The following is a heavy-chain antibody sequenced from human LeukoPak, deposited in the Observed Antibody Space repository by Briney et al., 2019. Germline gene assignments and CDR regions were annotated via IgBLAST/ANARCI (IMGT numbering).Heavy chain of an antibody. CDR3: AREPSGRYFDY. V-gene: IGHV3-48*03. J-gene: IGHJ4*02. D-gene: IGHD3-10*01. CDR2: ISSSGSTI. CDR1: GFTFSSYE. Sequence: GGSLRLSCAASGFTFSSYEMNWVRQAPGKGLEWVSYISSSGSTIYYADSVKGRFTISRDNAKNSLYLQMNSLRAEDTAVYYCAREPSGRYFDYWGQGTLVTVSS.